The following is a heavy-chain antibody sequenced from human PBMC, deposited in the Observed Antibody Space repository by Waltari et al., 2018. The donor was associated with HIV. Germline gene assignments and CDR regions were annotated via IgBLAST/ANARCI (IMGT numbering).Heavy chain of an antibody. CDR2: INAYSGII. D-gene: IGHD2-15*01. CDR3: AKDVGFLTHPDSGADA. V-gene: IGHV3-9*01. CDR1: VFTFEPDA. Sequence: VQFGGGWVQPGVALCLSYVGSVFTFEPDAIHWVRQGPGKGLQWVASINAYSGIIAYAASVKGLFTISRDNAKSSLYLQMNNLKPEDTALYFCAKDVGFLTHPDSGADAWGRGTLVTVTS. J-gene: IGHJ5*02.